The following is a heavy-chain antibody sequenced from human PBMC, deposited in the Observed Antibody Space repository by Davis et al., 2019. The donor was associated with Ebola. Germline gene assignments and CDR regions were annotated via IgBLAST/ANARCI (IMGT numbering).Heavy chain of an antibody. Sequence: GGSLRLSCAASGFTFDAYAMHWVRQAPGKGLEWVSAISGSGGSTYYADSVKGRFTISRDNSKNTLYLQMNSLRAEDTAVYYCASAYYYDSSGYLLGGWGQGTLVTVSS. V-gene: IGHV3-23*01. J-gene: IGHJ4*02. D-gene: IGHD3-22*01. CDR2: ISGSGGST. CDR1: GFTFDAYA. CDR3: ASAYYYDSSGYLLGG.